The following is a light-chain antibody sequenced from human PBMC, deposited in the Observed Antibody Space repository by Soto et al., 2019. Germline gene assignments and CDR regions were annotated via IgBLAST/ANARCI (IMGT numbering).Light chain of an antibody. CDR3: CGYAGSSTWV. V-gene: IGLV2-23*01. J-gene: IGLJ2*01. Sequence: QSALTQPASVSGSPGQSITISCTGTSSDVGSYNLVSWYQQHPGKAPKLMIYGDSKRPSGVSNRFSGSKSGNTASLTISGLQAEDEADYYCCGYAGSSTWVFGGGTNVTVL. CDR2: GDS. CDR1: SSDVGSYNL.